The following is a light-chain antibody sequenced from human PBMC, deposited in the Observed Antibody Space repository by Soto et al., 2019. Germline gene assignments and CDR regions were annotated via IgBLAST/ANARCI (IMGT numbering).Light chain of an antibody. CDR1: STNVGVNP. J-gene: IGLJ2*01. CDR2: NND. V-gene: IGLV1-44*01. CDR3: AGWDDSLYGLV. Sequence: QSVLTQPPSTSGTPGQRVTISCSGSSTNVGVNPVNWYQQFPGTAPRLLIYNNDQRPSGVPGRFSGSKSGTTASRDISGLQSDDEADCYFAGWDDSLYGLVFGGGTKLTVL.